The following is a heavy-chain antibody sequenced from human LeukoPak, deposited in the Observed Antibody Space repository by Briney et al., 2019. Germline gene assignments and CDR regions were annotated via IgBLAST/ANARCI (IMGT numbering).Heavy chain of an antibody. Sequence: GGSLRLSCAASGFTFSDYYMSWIRQAPGKGLEWVSYISSSGSTIYYADSVKGRFTISRDNAKNSLYLQMNSLRAEDTAVYYCAREYYGDYDYYYGMDVWDQGTTVTVSS. CDR2: ISSSGSTI. V-gene: IGHV3-11*01. D-gene: IGHD4-17*01. J-gene: IGHJ6*02. CDR1: GFTFSDYY. CDR3: AREYYGDYDYYYGMDV.